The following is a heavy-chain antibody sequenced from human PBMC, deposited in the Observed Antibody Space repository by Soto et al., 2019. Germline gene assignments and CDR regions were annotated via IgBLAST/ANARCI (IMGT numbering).Heavy chain of an antibody. CDR3: ARGRVNGARRAYNWFDP. D-gene: IGHD1-26*01. Sequence: QVQLQQWGAGLLKPSETLSLTCAVYGGSFSGYYWSWIRQPQGQGLEWIGESNHSGSTNYNPSLKSRVTISVDTSKNQFSLKLSSVTAADTAVYYCARGRVNGARRAYNWFDPWGQGTLVTVSS. V-gene: IGHV4-34*01. CDR2: SNHSGST. J-gene: IGHJ5*02. CDR1: GGSFSGYY.